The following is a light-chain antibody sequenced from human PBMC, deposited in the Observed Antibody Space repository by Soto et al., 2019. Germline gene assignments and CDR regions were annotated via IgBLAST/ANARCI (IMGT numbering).Light chain of an antibody. J-gene: IGKJ1*01. Sequence: IQMTQSPSTLSASVVDRVTITCRASQSISNRLAWYQQKPGKAPKVLIYDASNLESGVPSRFSGSGSGTEFILTISSLQPDDFTTYYCQHYGGMWAFGQGTKVDIK. CDR3: QHYGGMWA. V-gene: IGKV1-5*01. CDR1: QSISNR. CDR2: DAS.